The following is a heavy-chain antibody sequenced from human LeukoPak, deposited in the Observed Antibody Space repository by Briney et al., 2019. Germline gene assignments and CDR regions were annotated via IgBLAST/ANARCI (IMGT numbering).Heavy chain of an antibody. CDR1: GFTFNTYW. CDR2: INSDGSST. V-gene: IGHV3-74*01. Sequence: GGPLRLSCAASGFTFNTYWMLWLGPAPGKGLVWVSHINSDGSSTSYADSVKGRFTISRDNSKNTLYLQMNSLRAEDTAVYYCAKDFRDGYNPGYWGQGTLVTVSS. CDR3: AKDFRDGYNPGY. J-gene: IGHJ4*02. D-gene: IGHD5-24*01.